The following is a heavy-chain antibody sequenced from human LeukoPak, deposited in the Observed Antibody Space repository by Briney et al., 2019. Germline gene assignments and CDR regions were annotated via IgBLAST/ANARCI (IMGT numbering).Heavy chain of an antibody. CDR3: ARDSGYGPIDY. J-gene: IGHJ4*02. V-gene: IGHV4-31*11. CDR1: GGSFSGYY. Sequence: SETLSLTCAVYGGSFSGYYWSWIRQHPGKGLEWIGYIYYSGSTYYNPSLKSRVTISVDTSKNQFSLKLSSVTAADTAVYYCARDSGYGPIDYWGQGTLVTVSS. D-gene: IGHD5-12*01. CDR2: IYYSGST.